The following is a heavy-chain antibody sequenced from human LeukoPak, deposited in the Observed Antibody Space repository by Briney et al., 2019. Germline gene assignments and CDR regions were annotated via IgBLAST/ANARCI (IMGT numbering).Heavy chain of an antibody. J-gene: IGHJ4*02. D-gene: IGHD4-17*01. CDR3: AKKTTVTTRGPLDY. Sequence: PGGSLRLSCAASGFTFSSYAMSWVRQAPGKGLEWVSAISGSGGSTYYAGSVKGRFTISRDNSKNTLYLQMNSLRAEDTAVYYCAKKTTVTTRGPLDYWGQGTLVTVSS. CDR1: GFTFSSYA. CDR2: ISGSGGST. V-gene: IGHV3-23*01.